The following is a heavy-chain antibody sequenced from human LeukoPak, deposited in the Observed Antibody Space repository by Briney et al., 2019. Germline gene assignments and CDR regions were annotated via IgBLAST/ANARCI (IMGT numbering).Heavy chain of an antibody. D-gene: IGHD3-16*01. Sequence: GGSLGLSCAASGFTFSSYAMHWVRQAPGRGLEGVAGISYDGSNKYYADSVKGRFTISRDNSKNTLYLQMNSLRAEDTAVYYCASDYDYVWGRGTFDYWGQGTLVTVSS. V-gene: IGHV3-30-3*01. CDR1: GFTFSSYA. J-gene: IGHJ4*02. CDR2: ISYDGSNK. CDR3: ASDYDYVWGRGTFDY.